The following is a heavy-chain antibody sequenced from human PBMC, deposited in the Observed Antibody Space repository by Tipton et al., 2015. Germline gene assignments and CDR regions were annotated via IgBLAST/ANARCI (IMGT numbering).Heavy chain of an antibody. CDR1: GGSISSSSYY. CDR2: IYYSGNT. Sequence: TLSLTCTVSGGSISSSSYYWGWIRQPPGKGLEWIGSIYYSGNTNYNPSLKSRVTISVDTSENRFSLRLTSVTAADTAMYYCARTRGVQSSDWEVHWGQGILVNVSS. CDR3: ARTRGVQSSDWEVH. J-gene: IGHJ4*02. D-gene: IGHD2-21*02. V-gene: IGHV4-39*07.